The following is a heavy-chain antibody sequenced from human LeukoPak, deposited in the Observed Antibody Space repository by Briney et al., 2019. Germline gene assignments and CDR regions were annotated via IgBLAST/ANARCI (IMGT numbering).Heavy chain of an antibody. Sequence: SETLSLTCAVYGGSFSGYYWSWIRQPPGKGLEWIGEINHSGSTNYNPSLKSRVTISVNTSKNQFSLKLSSVTAADTAVYYCAIDYSWFDPWGQGTLVTVSS. V-gene: IGHV4-34*01. CDR3: AIDYSWFDP. CDR2: INHSGST. CDR1: GGSFSGYY. J-gene: IGHJ5*02.